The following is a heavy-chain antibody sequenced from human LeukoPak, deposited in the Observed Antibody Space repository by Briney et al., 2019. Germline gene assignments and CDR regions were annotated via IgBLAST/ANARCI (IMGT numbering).Heavy chain of an antibody. V-gene: IGHV3-20*04. D-gene: IGHD3-10*01. J-gene: IGHJ4*02. CDR1: XFTFDDYG. Sequence: CAASXFTFDDYGMSWVRQAPGKGLEWVSGINWNGGSTGYADSVKGRYAISRDNAKNSLYLQMNSLRDEDTAVYYCXXXXYYYGSGSSFDYWGQGTLVTVSS. CDR2: INWNGGST. CDR3: XXXXYYYGSGSSFDY.